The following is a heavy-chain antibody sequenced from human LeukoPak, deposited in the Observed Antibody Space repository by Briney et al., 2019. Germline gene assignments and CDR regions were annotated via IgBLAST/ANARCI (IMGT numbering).Heavy chain of an antibody. V-gene: IGHV3-64*01. J-gene: IGHJ4*02. CDR3: ARGVSTVY. CDR1: GFTFSTYA. CDR2: ISSTGGTT. D-gene: IGHD3-10*01. Sequence: GGYLRLYCVASGFTFSTYAMHWVRQAQGKGLEYVAVISSTGGTTYYENSVKGRFTISRDNSKNTLYLQMGSLRPEDMAVYYCARGVSTVYWGQGTLVTVSS.